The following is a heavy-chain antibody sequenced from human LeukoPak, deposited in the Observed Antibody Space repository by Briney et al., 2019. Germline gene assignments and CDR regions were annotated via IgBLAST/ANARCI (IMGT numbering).Heavy chain of an antibody. CDR2: ISSSGSTI. D-gene: IGHD3-22*01. J-gene: IGHJ4*02. CDR3: AREGNSGYYPY. V-gene: IGHV3-11*04. Sequence: PGGSLRLSCAASGFTFSDYYMSWIRQAPGKGLEWVSYISSSGSTIYYADSVKGRFTISRDNSKNTLYLQMSSLRAEDTAMYYCAREGNSGYYPYWGQGILVTVSS. CDR1: GFTFSDYY.